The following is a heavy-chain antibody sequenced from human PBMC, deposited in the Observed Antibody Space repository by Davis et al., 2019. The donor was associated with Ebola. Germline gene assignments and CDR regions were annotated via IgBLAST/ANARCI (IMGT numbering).Heavy chain of an antibody. CDR2: INHSGST. J-gene: IGHJ4*02. D-gene: IGHD6-19*01. V-gene: IGHV4-34*01. CDR3: ARGPAVAGNDY. Sequence: SETLSLTCAVYGGSFSGYYWSWIRQPPGKGLEWIGEINHSGSTNYNPSLKSRVTISVDTSKNQFSLKLSSVTAADTAVYYCARGPAVAGNDYWGQRTLVTVSS. CDR1: GGSFSGYY.